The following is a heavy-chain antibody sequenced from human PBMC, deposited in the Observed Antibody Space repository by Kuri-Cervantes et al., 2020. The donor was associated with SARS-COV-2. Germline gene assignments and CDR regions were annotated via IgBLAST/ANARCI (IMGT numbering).Heavy chain of an antibody. J-gene: IGHJ4*02. CDR2: ISAYNGNT. Sequence: ASVKVSCKASGYTFTSYGISWVRQAPGEGLEWMGWISAYNGNTNYAQKFQGRVTMTTDTSTSTAYMELSRLRSDDTAVYYCARGWADGYGTPANVDIVALDYWGQGTLVTVSS. D-gene: IGHD5-12*01. CDR3: ARGWADGYGTPANVDIVALDY. V-gene: IGHV1-18*01. CDR1: GYTFTSYG.